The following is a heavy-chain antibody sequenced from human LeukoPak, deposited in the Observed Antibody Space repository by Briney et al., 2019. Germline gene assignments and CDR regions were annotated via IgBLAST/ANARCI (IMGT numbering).Heavy chain of an antibody. CDR1: GGSISGYY. CDR2: IYASGRT. V-gene: IGHV4-4*07. CDR3: ARGKDDSSNIFDH. Sequence: SETLSLTCTVSGGSISGYYWSWIRQSAGKGLEWIGRIYASGRTNYNPSLTSRVTMSVDTSKNQVSLKLISATAADTAVYFCARGKDDSSNIFDHWGQGTLVTVSS. J-gene: IGHJ4*02. D-gene: IGHD3-22*01.